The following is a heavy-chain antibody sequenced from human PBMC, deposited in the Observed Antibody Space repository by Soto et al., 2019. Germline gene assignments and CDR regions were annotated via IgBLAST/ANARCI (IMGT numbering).Heavy chain of an antibody. CDR2: IWYDGSNK. CDR1: GFTFSSYG. J-gene: IGHJ4*02. CDR3: AREGIAVGNFEY. D-gene: IGHD6-19*01. V-gene: IGHV3-33*01. Sequence: WGSLRLSFASSGFTFSSYGMHWVRQAPGKGLEWVAVIWYDGSNKYYADSVKGRFTISRDNSKNTLYLQMNSLRAEDTAVYYCAREGIAVGNFEYWGQGTLVTVSS.